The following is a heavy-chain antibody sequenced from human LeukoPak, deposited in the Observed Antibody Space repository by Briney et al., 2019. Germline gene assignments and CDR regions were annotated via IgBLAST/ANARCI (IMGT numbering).Heavy chain of an antibody. CDR1: GFTFSSYA. D-gene: IGHD3-22*01. CDR2: ISGSGGST. V-gene: IGHV3-23*01. Sequence: QSGGSLRLSCAASGFTFSSYAMSWVRQAPGKGLEWVSAISGSGGSTYYADSVKGRFTISRDNSKNTLYLQMNSLRAEDTAVYYCAKTLHPDHYDESYFDYWGHGTLVTVSS. CDR3: AKTLHPDHYDESYFDY. J-gene: IGHJ4*01.